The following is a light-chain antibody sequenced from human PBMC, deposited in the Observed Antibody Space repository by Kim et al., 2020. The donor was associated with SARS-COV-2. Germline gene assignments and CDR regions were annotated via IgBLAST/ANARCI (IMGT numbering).Light chain of an antibody. CDR1: TSNIGAGYD. CDR3: QSYDYSLHAYV. Sequence: GVTFSCTGSTSNIGAGYDVHWYQQFPGTAPQLLIYGSTNRPSGVPDRFSGSRSGTSASLAITGLQAEDESDYYCQSYDYSLHAYVFGTGTKVTVL. CDR2: GST. J-gene: IGLJ1*01. V-gene: IGLV1-40*01.